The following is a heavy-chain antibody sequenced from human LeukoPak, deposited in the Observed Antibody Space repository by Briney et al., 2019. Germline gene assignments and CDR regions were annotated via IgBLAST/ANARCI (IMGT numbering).Heavy chain of an antibody. V-gene: IGHV3-43*02. Sequence: GGSLRLSCAASGFTFDDYAMHWVRQAPGKGLEWVSLISGDGGSTYYADSVKGRFTISRDNSKNTLYLQMNSLRAEDTAVYYCAKGIYCGGDCYSGGFDYWGQGTLVTVSS. CDR2: ISGDGGST. CDR1: GFTFDDYA. D-gene: IGHD2-21*02. CDR3: AKGIYCGGDCYSGGFDY. J-gene: IGHJ4*02.